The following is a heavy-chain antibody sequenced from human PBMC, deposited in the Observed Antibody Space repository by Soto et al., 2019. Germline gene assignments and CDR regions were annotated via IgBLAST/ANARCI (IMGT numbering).Heavy chain of an antibody. J-gene: IGHJ4*02. CDR3: ARVDKQQLSSYFDY. V-gene: IGHV1-69*13. Sequence: SVKVSWKASGGTFSSYAISWGRQAPGQGLEWMGGIIPIFGTANYAQKFQGRVTITADESTSTAYMELSSLRSEDTAVYYCARVDKQQLSSYFDYWGQGTLVTVSS. CDR2: IIPIFGTA. D-gene: IGHD6-13*01. CDR1: GGTFSSYA.